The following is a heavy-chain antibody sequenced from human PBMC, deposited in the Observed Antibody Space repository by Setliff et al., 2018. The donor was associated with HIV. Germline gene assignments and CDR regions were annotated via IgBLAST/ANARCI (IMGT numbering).Heavy chain of an antibody. CDR2: IGAAKGNT. J-gene: IGHJ6*03. Sequence: GASVKVSCKARGYTFTSYGIHWVRQAPGQRLEWLGWIGAAKGNTQYSHNFQGRVFITRDTAATTAYMELRSLRSEDTAVYFCAREADVLSRHYYYYMDVWGKGTTVTVS. CDR3: AREADVLSRHYYYYMDV. V-gene: IGHV1-3*01. CDR1: GYTFTSYG.